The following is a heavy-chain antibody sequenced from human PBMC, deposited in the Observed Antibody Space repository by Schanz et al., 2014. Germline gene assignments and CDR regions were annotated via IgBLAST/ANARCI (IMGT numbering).Heavy chain of an antibody. D-gene: IGHD2-2*01. CDR2: MNPNSGNT. J-gene: IGHJ4*02. Sequence: QVQLVQSGAEVKKPGASVKVSCKASGYTFTTYYIHWVRQAPGQGLEWMGWMNPNSGNTGYAQKFQGRLTVTRDTSTSTVNMELSSLRAEDTAVYYCARGGFFDSTSFDSWGQGTLVTVSS. CDR1: GYTFTTYY. CDR3: ARGGFFDSTSFDS. V-gene: IGHV1-8*01.